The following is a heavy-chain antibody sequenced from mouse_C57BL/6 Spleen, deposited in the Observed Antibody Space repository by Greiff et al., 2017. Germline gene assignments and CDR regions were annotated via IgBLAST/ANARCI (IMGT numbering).Heavy chain of an antibody. CDR2: VYPYNGGT. D-gene: IGHD1-1*01. CDR1: GFTFTDYY. J-gene: IGHJ4*01. Sequence: EVQLQQSGPVLVKPGPSVKISCKASGFTFTDYYMHWVKQSHGKSLEWIGLVYPYNGGTSYNQQFKGKATLTVDTSSSTAYMELNSLTSEDSAVYYCATEFITTDYYAMDYWGQGTSVTVSS. CDR3: ATEFITTDYYAMDY. V-gene: IGHV1-36*01.